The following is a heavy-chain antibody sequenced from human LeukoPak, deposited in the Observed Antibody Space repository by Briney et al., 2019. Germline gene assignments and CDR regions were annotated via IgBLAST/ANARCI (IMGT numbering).Heavy chain of an antibody. D-gene: IGHD5-12*01. Sequence: SETLSLTCTVSGGSISSYYWSWIRQPAGKGLERIGRIYTSGSTNYNPSLKSRVTMSVDTSKNQFSLKLSSVTAADTAVYYCARVVYSGYDRYFDLWGRGTLVTVSS. J-gene: IGHJ2*01. CDR2: IYTSGST. CDR3: ARVVYSGYDRYFDL. CDR1: GGSISSYY. V-gene: IGHV4-4*07.